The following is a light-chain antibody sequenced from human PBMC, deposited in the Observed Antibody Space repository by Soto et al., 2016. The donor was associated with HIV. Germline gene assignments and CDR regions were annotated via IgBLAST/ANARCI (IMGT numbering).Light chain of an antibody. CDR1: KDINNY. CDR3: QQYNSYPWT. V-gene: IGKV1-16*01. J-gene: IGKJ1*01. CDR2: GAS. Sequence: DIQMTQSPSSLSASVGDTVTITCRASKDINNYLAWFQQKPGKAPKSLIYGASTLQSGVPSRFRGSGSGTEFTLTISSLQPDDFATYYCQQYNSYPWTFGQGTKVEIK.